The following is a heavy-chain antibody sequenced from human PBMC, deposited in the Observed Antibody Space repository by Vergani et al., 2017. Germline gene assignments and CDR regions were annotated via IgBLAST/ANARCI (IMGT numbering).Heavy chain of an antibody. CDR3: ARGRPYGGWFDP. V-gene: IGHV1-2*02. CDR1: GYTFTNYY. D-gene: IGHD4-17*01. Sequence: QVLLVQSGAEVKKPGASVRVSCKTSGYTFTNYYIHWVRQAPGQGLEWMGLINPNTGDTNFAQKFQGRVTMTRDTSANTVYVEVTRLTSDDTAIYYCARGRPYGGWFDPWGQGSLVTVSS. CDR2: INPNTGDT. J-gene: IGHJ5*02.